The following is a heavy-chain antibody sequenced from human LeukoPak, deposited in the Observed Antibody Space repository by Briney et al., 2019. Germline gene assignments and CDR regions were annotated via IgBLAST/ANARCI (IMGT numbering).Heavy chain of an antibody. Sequence: SETLSLTCTVSGGSISSYYWSWIRQPPGKGLEWIGYTYYSGSTNYNPSLKSRVTISVDTSKNQFSLKLSSVTAADTAVYYCASLSEYYYDSSGSSGDYWGQGTLVTVSS. J-gene: IGHJ4*02. CDR1: GGSISSYY. V-gene: IGHV4-59*08. CDR2: TYYSGST. D-gene: IGHD3-22*01. CDR3: ASLSEYYYDSSGSSGDY.